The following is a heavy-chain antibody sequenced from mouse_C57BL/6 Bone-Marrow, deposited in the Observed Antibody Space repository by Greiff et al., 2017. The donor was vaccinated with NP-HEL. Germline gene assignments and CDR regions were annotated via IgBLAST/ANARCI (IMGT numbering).Heavy chain of an antibody. CDR1: GFTFSDYE. V-gene: IGHV5-17*01. Sequence: EVKLVESGGGLVKPGGSLKLSCAASGFTFSDYEMHWVRQAPEKGLEWVAYISSGSSTIYYADTVKGRFTISRDNAKNTLFLQMTSLRSEDTAMYYCARRYYYGSSFAYWGQGTLVTVSA. J-gene: IGHJ3*01. CDR3: ARRYYYGSSFAY. CDR2: ISSGSSTI. D-gene: IGHD1-1*01.